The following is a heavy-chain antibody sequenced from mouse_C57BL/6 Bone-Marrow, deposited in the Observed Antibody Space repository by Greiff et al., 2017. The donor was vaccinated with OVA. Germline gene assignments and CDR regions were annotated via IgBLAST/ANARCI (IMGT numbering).Heavy chain of an antibody. Sequence: VQLKESGPVLVKPGASVKMSCKASGYTFTDYYMNWVKQSHGKSLEWIGVINPYNGGSSYNQKFKGKATLTVDKSSSTAYMELNSLTSEDSAVYYGARVHPFAYWGQGTLVTVSA. V-gene: IGHV1-19*01. J-gene: IGHJ3*01. CDR3: ARVHPFAY. CDR1: GYTFTDYY. CDR2: INPYNGGS.